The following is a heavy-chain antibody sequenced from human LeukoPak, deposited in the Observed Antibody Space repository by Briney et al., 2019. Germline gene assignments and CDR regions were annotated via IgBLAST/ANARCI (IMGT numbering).Heavy chain of an antibody. D-gene: IGHD3-22*01. CDR1: GGSFSGYY. CDR3: ARDPPYYYDSSGYFVS. V-gene: IGHV4-34*01. J-gene: IGHJ5*02. Sequence: SETLSLTCAVYGGSFSGYYWSWIRQPPGKELEWIGEINHSGSTNCNPSLKSRVTISVDTSKNQFSLKLSSVTAADTAVYYCARDPPYYYDSSGYFVSWGQGTLVTVSS. CDR2: INHSGST.